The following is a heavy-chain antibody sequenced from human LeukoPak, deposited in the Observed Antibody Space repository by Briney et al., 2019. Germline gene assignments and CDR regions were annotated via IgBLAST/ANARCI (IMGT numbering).Heavy chain of an antibody. J-gene: IGHJ4*02. V-gene: IGHV1-69*04. CDR3: ARANCSGGSCYSREYFDY. CDR1: GGTFSSYA. Sequence: ASVKVSCKASGGTFSSYAISWVRQAPGQGLEWMGRITPILGIANYAQKFQGRVTITADKSTSTAYMELSSLRSEDTAVYYCARANCSGGSCYSREYFDYWGQGTLVTVSS. CDR2: ITPILGIA. D-gene: IGHD2-15*01.